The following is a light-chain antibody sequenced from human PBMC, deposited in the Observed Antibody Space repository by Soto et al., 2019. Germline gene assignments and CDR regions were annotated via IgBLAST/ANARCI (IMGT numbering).Light chain of an antibody. V-gene: IGKV1-17*01. Sequence: DIQMTQSTSSLSASVEDRVIITCRASQSISNHVNWYQQKPGKAPKLLIYAASTLQSGVPSRFSGSGSGTEFTLTISSLQPEDFATYYCQQLNSYPGITFGQGTRLEIK. J-gene: IGKJ5*01. CDR3: QQLNSYPGIT. CDR1: QSISNH. CDR2: AAS.